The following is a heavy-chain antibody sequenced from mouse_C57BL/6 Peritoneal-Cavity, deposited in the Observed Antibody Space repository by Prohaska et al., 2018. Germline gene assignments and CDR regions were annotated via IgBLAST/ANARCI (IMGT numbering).Heavy chain of an antibody. D-gene: IGHD3-1*01. CDR3: TDPPQGY. J-gene: IGHJ2*01. CDR2: IRLKSDNYAT. V-gene: IGHV6-3*01. Sequence: EVKLEESGGGLVQPGGSMKLSCVASGFTFSNYWMNWVRQSPEKGLEWVAQIRLKSDNYATQYAESVKGRFTVSRDDSKSSVYLQMNNLRAEDTGIYYCTDPPQGYWGQGTTLTVSS. CDR1: GFTFSNYW.